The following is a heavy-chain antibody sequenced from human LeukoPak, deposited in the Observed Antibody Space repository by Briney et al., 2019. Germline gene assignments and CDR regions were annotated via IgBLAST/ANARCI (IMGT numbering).Heavy chain of an antibody. CDR2: VNPNSGGT. D-gene: IGHD6-13*01. Sequence: GASVKVSFKASGYTFTGYYMHWVRQAPGQGLEWMGWVNPNSGGTNYAQKFQGRVTMTRDTSISTAYMELSRLRSDDTAVYYCARPTAIGAAAGPGDDAFDIWGQGTMVTVSS. CDR3: ARPTAIGAAAGPGDDAFDI. CDR1: GYTFTGYY. V-gene: IGHV1-2*02. J-gene: IGHJ3*02.